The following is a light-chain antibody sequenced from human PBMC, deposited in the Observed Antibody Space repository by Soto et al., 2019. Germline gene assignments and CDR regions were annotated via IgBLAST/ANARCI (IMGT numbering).Light chain of an antibody. CDR3: SSYTTTTTSCV. V-gene: IGLV2-14*01. J-gene: IGLJ1*01. CDR2: DVI. Sequence: QSALTQPASVSGSPGQSITISCTGTSNDVGGYNYVSWYQQYPDKAPTLIIYDVINRPSGVSTRFSGSKSGNRASLTISGLQAEDEADYYCSSYTTTTTSCVFGTGTKVTVL. CDR1: SNDVGGYNY.